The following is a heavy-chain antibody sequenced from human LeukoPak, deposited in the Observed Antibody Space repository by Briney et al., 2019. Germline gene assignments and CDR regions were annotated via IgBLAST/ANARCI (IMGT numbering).Heavy chain of an antibody. J-gene: IGHJ6*03. CDR2: INTDGSST. CDR3: ARVAVYYYYYMDV. V-gene: IGHV3-74*01. Sequence: PGGSLRLSCAASGFTFSSYWMHWVRQAPGKGLVWVSRINTDGSSTSYADSVKGRFTISRVNAKNTLYLQMNSLRAEDTAVYYCARVAVYYYYYMDVWGKGTTVTVSS. D-gene: IGHD6-19*01. CDR1: GFTFSSYW.